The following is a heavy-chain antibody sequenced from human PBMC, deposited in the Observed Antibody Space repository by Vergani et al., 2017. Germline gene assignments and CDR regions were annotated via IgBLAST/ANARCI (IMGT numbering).Heavy chain of an antibody. Sequence: LEESGGGSVKPGGSLRLSCAASGFKFSDHYMSWIRQAPGKGLEWVSHISPGASTVSYTDSVTGRCTVSREKENNSLTLDMTTLRVEETAIYYCANNPVMSTTRHYYAMDIWGKGTTVTVSS. J-gene: IGHJ6*04. CDR1: GFKFSDHY. CDR3: ANNPVMSTTRHYYAMDI. V-gene: IGHV3-11*04. CDR2: ISPGASTV. D-gene: IGHD5-24*01.